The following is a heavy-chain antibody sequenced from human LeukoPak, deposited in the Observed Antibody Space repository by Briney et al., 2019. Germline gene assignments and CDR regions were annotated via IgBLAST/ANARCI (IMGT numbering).Heavy chain of an antibody. V-gene: IGHV3-49*03. CDR1: GFTFGDYA. Sequence: GRSLRLSCTASGFTFGDYAMSWFRQAPGKGLEWVGFIRSKAYGGTTEYAASVKGRFTISRDDSKSIAYLQMNSLKTEDTAVYYCTRDRTMGRGYYYDSSGPKGFDYWGQGTLVTVSS. D-gene: IGHD3-22*01. J-gene: IGHJ4*02. CDR2: IRSKAYGGTT. CDR3: TRDRTMGRGYYYDSSGPKGFDY.